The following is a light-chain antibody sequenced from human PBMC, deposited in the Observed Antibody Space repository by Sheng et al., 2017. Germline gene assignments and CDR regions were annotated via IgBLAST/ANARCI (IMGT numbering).Light chain of an antibody. CDR1: SSDVGDFKS. CDR2: DVT. V-gene: IGLV2-14*03. J-gene: IGLJ1*01. CDR3: CSYTSTSTLYV. Sequence: QSALTQPASVSGSPGQSITIPCSGTSSDVGDFKSVSWYQQHPGKAPKVIIYDVTHRPAGVSNRFFGSKSGNTASLTISGLQAEDEAEYYCCSYTSTSTLYVFGPGTKVTVL.